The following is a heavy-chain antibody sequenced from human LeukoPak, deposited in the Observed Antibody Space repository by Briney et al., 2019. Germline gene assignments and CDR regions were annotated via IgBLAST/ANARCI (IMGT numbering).Heavy chain of an antibody. CDR3: ARDQEGFDY. Sequence: ASVKVSCKASGYTFTNNYLHWVRQAPGQGLEWMGMIYPRDGSTSYTQNFQGRVTVTRDTSTTTVHMELRGLRSEDTAVYYCARDQEGFDYWGRGTVVTVSS. J-gene: IGHJ4*02. CDR2: IYPRDGST. V-gene: IGHV1-46*01. CDR1: GYTFTNNY.